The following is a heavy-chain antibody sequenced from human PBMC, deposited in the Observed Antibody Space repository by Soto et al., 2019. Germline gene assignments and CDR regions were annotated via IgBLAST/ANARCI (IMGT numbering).Heavy chain of an antibody. CDR2: IWYEGTTK. Sequence: PGGSLRLSCVASGFSLSNYGMHWVRQAPGKGLEWIALIWYEGTTKYSTDSMKGRFSISRDESKNTLYLQLNSLRAEDTAVYYCAKGKIKSCSSTSCHDWFDPWGQGTLVTVSS. CDR3: AKGKIKSCSSTSCHDWFDP. J-gene: IGHJ5*02. D-gene: IGHD2-2*01. CDR1: GFSLSNYG. V-gene: IGHV3-33*03.